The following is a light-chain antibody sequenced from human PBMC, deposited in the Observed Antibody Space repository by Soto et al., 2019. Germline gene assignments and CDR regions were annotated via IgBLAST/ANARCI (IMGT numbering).Light chain of an antibody. CDR3: QQFKSYPLT. CDR2: DAS. Sequence: AIQLTQSPSSLSASVGDRVTITCRASQGISSALAWYQQKPGKGPNLLIYDASNLESGVPSRFSGSGSGTDFTLTISSLQPGDFATYYCQQFKSYPLTFGGGTKVDIK. CDR1: QGISSA. J-gene: IGKJ4*01. V-gene: IGKV1-13*02.